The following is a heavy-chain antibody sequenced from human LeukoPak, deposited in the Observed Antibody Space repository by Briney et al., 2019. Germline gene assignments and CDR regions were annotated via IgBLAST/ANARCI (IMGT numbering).Heavy chain of an antibody. J-gene: IGHJ4*02. Sequence: ASVKVSCKASGYTFTGYYIHWVRQAPGQGLEWMGRINPNNCGTNYAQKFQGRVTMTGDTSIGTAYMELSRLRSDDTAVYYCARDLSGWYGGFDYWGQGTLVTVSS. CDR1: GYTFTGYY. CDR3: ARDLSGWYGGFDY. D-gene: IGHD6-19*01. CDR2: INPNNCGT. V-gene: IGHV1-2*06.